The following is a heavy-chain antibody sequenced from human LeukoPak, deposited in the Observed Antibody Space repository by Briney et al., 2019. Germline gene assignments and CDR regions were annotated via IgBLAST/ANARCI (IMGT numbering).Heavy chain of an antibody. J-gene: IGHJ1*01. Sequence: PGGSLRLSCAASGFSFNTYSMNWVRQAPGKGLEWVSYISSGGTYIYYADSVKGRFTISRDNGKNSLYLQMNSLRAEDTAVYYCARKGYYASSGYLGYFQHWGQGTLVTVSS. V-gene: IGHV3-21*01. CDR2: ISSGGTYI. D-gene: IGHD3-22*01. CDR3: ARKGYYASSGYLGYFQH. CDR1: GFSFNTYS.